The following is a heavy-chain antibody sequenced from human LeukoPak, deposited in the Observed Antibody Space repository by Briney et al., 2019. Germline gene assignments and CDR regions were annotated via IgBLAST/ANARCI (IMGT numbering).Heavy chain of an antibody. V-gene: IGHV4-59*01. Sequence: PSETLSLTCTVSGGSISSYYWSWIRQPPGKGLEWIGYTYYSGSTNYNPSLKSRVTISVDTSKNQFSLKLSSVTAADTAVYYCAKVSVEYSSSPRWYFDLWGRGTLVTVSS. CDR3: AKVSVEYSSSPRWYFDL. CDR1: GGSISSYY. J-gene: IGHJ2*01. CDR2: TYYSGST. D-gene: IGHD6-6*01.